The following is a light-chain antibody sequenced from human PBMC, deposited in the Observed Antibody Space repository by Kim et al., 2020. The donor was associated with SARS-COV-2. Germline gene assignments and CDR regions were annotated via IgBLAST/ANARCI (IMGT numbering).Light chain of an antibody. J-gene: IGKJ3*01. CDR3: QQLNNYPFT. Sequence: IQLTQSPSSLSASVGDRVSITCRASQGISTYLAWYQQSPGKAPKLLIYAASTLQSGVPSRFSGSGSGTDFTHTISSLQPEDFATYYCQQLNNYPFTFGPGTKVDIK. CDR2: AAS. CDR1: QGISTY. V-gene: IGKV1-9*01.